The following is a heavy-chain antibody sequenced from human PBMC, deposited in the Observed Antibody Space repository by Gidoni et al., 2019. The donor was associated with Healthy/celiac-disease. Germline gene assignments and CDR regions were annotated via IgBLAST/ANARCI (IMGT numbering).Heavy chain of an antibody. CDR2: IIPIFGTA. J-gene: IGHJ6*02. Sequence: TFSSYAISWVRQAPGQGLEWMGGIIPIFGTANYAQKFQGRVTITADKSTSTAYMELSSLRSEDTAVYYCARVPRATLYYYYGMDVWGQGTTVTVSS. D-gene: IGHD1-26*01. CDR1: TFSSYA. V-gene: IGHV1-69*06. CDR3: ARVPRATLYYYYGMDV.